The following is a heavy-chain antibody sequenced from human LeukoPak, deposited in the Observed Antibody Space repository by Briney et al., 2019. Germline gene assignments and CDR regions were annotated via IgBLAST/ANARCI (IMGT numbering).Heavy chain of an antibody. D-gene: IGHD3-9*01. CDR1: GYTFTGYY. CDR2: INPNSGGT. CDR3: ARGHYDILTGYYSDY. V-gene: IGHV1-2*02. Sequence: ASVKVSCKASGYTFTGYYMHWVRQAPGQGPEWVGWINPNSGGTNYAQKFQGRVTMTRDTSISTAYMELSRLRSDDTAVYYCARGHYDILTGYYSDYWGQGTLVTVSS. J-gene: IGHJ4*02.